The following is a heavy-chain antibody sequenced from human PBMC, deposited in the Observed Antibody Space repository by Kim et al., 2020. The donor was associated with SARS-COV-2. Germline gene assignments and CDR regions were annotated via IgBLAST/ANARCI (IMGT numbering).Heavy chain of an antibody. V-gene: IGHV4-59*01. D-gene: IGHD1-26*01. CDR2: LFYGGST. CDR3: SWCLNSGPEYDGMDV. Sequence: SETLSLTCTVSGGSISGYYWSWIRQPPGMGLEWIGYLFYGGSTNYNPSFKSRVTISVDAPKNQFSLNLSSVTAADTAGVYCSWCLNSGPEYDGMDVWGPG. J-gene: IGHJ6*01. CDR1: GGSISGYY.